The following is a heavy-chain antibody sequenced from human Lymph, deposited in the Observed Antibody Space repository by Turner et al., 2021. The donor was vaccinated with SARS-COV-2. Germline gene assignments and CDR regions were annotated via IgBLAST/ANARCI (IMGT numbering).Heavy chain of an antibody. Sequence: QVQLVQSGAEVKKPGSSVKVSCKASGYTFTNYGISWVRQAPGEGLEWMGWISGNNDKKNYAKKLQGRVNMTTDTSTSTAYMELRSLRSDDTAVYYCARSKFDGLFSPDWFDPWGQGTLVIVSS. CDR2: ISGNNDKK. V-gene: IGHV1-18*01. D-gene: IGHD3-9*01. CDR1: GYTFTNYG. CDR3: ARSKFDGLFSPDWFDP. J-gene: IGHJ5*02.